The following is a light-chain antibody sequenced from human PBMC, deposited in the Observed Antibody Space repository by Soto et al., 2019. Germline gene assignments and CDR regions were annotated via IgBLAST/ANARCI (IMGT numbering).Light chain of an antibody. CDR2: SNN. CDR1: SSNIGSNT. J-gene: IGLJ7*01. V-gene: IGLV1-44*01. Sequence: QAVVTQPPSASGTPGQRVTISCSGSSSNIGSNTVNWYQHLPGTAPKLLIYSNNQRPSGVPDRFSGSKSGTSASLVISGLQSEDEADYYCAAWDDSLNGPVFGGGTQLTVL. CDR3: AAWDDSLNGPV.